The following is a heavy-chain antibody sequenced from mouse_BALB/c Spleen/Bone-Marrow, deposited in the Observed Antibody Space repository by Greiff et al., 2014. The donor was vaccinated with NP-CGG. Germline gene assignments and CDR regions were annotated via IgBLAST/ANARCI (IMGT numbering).Heavy chain of an antibody. CDR2: INPNTGYP. CDR1: GYTFASYW. J-gene: IGHJ2*01. D-gene: IGHD2-13*01. CDR3: ARRFTTMVTTGDY. Sequence: VMLVESGAELAKPGASVKMSCKASGYTFASYWMHWVKQRPGQGLEWIGYINPNTGYPEYNQKFKDKATLTADKSSSTAYMQLSSLTSEDSAVYYCARRFTTMVTTGDYWGQGTTLTVSS. V-gene: IGHV1-7*01.